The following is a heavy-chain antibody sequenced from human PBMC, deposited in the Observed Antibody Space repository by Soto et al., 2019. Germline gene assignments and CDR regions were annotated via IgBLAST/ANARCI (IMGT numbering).Heavy chain of an antibody. V-gene: IGHV1-2*04. CDR3: ARGLDGSGPDFSNFDY. D-gene: IGHD3-10*01. J-gene: IGHJ4*02. Sequence: ASVKVSCKASGYTFTGYDMHWVRQAPGQGLEWMGWISPNSGGTNYAQKFQGWVTMTRDTSISTAYMELSRLRSDDTAVYYCARGLDGSGPDFSNFDYWGQGTLVTVSS. CDR2: ISPNSGGT. CDR1: GYTFTGYD.